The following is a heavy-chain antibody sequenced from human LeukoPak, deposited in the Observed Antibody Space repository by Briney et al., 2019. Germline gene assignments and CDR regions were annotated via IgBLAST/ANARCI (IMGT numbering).Heavy chain of an antibody. J-gene: IGHJ4*02. Sequence: GGSLRLSCAASGFTFSSYGVHWVRQAPGKGLEWVAVIWYDGSNKYYADSVKGRFTISRDNSKNTLYLQMNSLRAEDTAVYYCARAGGSSWSRECYFDYWGQGTLVTVSS. D-gene: IGHD6-13*01. V-gene: IGHV3-33*01. CDR3: ARAGGSSWSRECYFDY. CDR2: IWYDGSNK. CDR1: GFTFSSYG.